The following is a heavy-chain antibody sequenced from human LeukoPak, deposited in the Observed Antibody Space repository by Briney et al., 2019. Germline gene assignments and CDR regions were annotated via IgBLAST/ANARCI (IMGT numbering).Heavy chain of an antibody. D-gene: IGHD5-18*01. J-gene: IGHJ4*02. CDR1: GFTFSSYW. V-gene: IGHV3-7*01. CDR3: ARDGYSYGWYFDY. Sequence: GGSLRLSCAASGFTFSSYWMSWVRQAPGKGLEWVANIKQDGSEKYYVDSVKGRFTISRDNAKNSLYLQMNSLRAEDTAVYYCARDGYSYGWYFDYWGQGTLVTVSS. CDR2: IKQDGSEK.